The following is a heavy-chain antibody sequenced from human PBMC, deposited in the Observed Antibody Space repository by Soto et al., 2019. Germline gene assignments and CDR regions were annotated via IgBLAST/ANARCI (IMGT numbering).Heavy chain of an antibody. D-gene: IGHD7-27*01. CDR1: GGSISNGYYS. V-gene: IGHV4-30-4*01. Sequence: SETLSLTCPVSGGSISNGYYSWSWIRQSPEKGLEWIGHIYSGVSTYSNPSLNGRLTISIDTSKNQFSLSLSSVTAADTAVYYCARGPSGDKVDYWGQGTLVTVSS. CDR2: IYSGVST. J-gene: IGHJ4*02. CDR3: ARGPSGDKVDY.